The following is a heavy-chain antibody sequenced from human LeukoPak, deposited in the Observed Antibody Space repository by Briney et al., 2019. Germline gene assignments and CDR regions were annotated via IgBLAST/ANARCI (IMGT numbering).Heavy chain of an antibody. D-gene: IGHD7-27*01. Sequence: GGSLRLSCAASGFTFSNYWMSWVRQAPGKGLEWVANINQDGSEKCYVDSVKGRFTISRDNAKNSLYLQMNSLRAEDTAVYYCARDDNGGFDYWGQGTLVTVSS. J-gene: IGHJ4*02. V-gene: IGHV3-7*01. CDR3: ARDDNGGFDY. CDR2: INQDGSEK. CDR1: GFTFSNYW.